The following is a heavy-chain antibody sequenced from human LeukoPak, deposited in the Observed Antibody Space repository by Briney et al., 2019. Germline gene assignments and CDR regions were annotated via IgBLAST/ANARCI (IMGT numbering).Heavy chain of an antibody. Sequence: GGSLRLSCAASGFIFSRSVMHWVRQAPGKGLEWAALIPYDGSNEYYADSVKGRFTISRDNSKNTLYLQMSTLRAEDTAVYYCAKDRGREKSCGLDYWGQGTLVTVSS. J-gene: IGHJ4*02. V-gene: IGHV3-30*04. CDR1: GFIFSRSV. CDR2: IPYDGSNE. CDR3: AKDRGREKSCGLDY. D-gene: IGHD3-10*01.